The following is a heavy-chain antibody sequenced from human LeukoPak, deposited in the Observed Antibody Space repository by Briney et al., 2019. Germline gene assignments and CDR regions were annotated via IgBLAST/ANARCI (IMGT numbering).Heavy chain of an antibody. J-gene: IGHJ5*02. CDR3: ARARDTTSGSNWFDP. Sequence: SETLSLTCTVSGGSIYGGGYYWSWIRQPPGKGLEWIGYIYHSGTTYYNPSLKSRVTISIDRSKNQFSLKLSSVTAADTAVYYCARARDTTSGSNWFDPWGQGTLVTVSS. D-gene: IGHD1-26*01. V-gene: IGHV4-30-2*01. CDR2: IYHSGTT. CDR1: GGSIYGGGYY.